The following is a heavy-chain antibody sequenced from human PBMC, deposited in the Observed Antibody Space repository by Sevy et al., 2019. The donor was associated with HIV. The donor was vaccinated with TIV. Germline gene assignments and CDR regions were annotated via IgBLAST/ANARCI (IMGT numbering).Heavy chain of an antibody. D-gene: IGHD2-8*01. V-gene: IGHV3-30*02. CDR1: GFSLTTSD. Sequence: GGSLRLSCAASGFSLTTSDMHWVRQAPGKGLEWVAYVRNDGSNKYYADSVRDRFNISIDSPKNTLYLQMNSLRDEDTAIYYCARGRKTTEEWLEELDYYYGLDVWGQGTTVTVSS. CDR3: ARGRKTTEEWLEELDYYYGLDV. J-gene: IGHJ6*02. CDR2: VRNDGSNK.